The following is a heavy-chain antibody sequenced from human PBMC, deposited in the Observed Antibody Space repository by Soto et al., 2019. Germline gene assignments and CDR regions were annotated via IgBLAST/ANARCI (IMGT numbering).Heavy chain of an antibody. CDR2: INHSGST. Sequence: QVQLQQWGAGLLKPSETLSLTCAVYGGSFSGYYWNWIRQPPGKGLEWIGEINHSGSTNYNPSLKSRVTISVDTSKNQFSLKLSSVTAADTAVYYCTRGPHAPYDFWSGYSQVGTYYMDVWGKGTTVTVSS. V-gene: IGHV4-34*01. J-gene: IGHJ6*03. CDR3: TRGPHAPYDFWSGYSQVGTYYMDV. D-gene: IGHD3-3*01. CDR1: GGSFSGYY.